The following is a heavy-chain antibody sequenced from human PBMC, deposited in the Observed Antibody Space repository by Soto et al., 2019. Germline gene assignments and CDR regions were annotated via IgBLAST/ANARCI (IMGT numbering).Heavy chain of an antibody. Sequence: EVQLVESGGGLVKPGGSLRLSCAASGFLFNSYSMNWVRQAPGKGLEWVSSISSSGTYIYYAASVKGRFTISRDNAKNSLYLEMNSLRAEDTALYYCARTTRGTAKTPAFDIWGQGTMVTVSS. V-gene: IGHV3-21*01. D-gene: IGHD3-10*01. CDR1: GFLFNSYS. CDR3: ARTTRGTAKTPAFDI. CDR2: ISSSGTYI. J-gene: IGHJ3*02.